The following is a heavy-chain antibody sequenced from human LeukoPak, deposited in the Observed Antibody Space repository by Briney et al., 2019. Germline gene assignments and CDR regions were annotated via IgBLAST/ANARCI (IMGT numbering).Heavy chain of an antibody. CDR1: EFSVGSNY. V-gene: IGHV3-66*01. J-gene: IGHJ5*02. D-gene: IGHD4-17*01. CDR2: IYSGGST. CDR3: ARARGLGYGDDVRWFDP. Sequence: GGSLRLSCAASEFSVGSNYMTWVRQAPGKGLEWVSLIYSGGSTYYADSVKGRFTISRDNSKNTLYLQMNSLRAEDTAVYYCARARGLGYGDDVRWFDPWGQGTLVTVSS.